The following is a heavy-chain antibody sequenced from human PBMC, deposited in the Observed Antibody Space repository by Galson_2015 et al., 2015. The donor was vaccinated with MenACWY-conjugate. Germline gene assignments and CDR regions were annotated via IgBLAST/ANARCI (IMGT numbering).Heavy chain of an antibody. J-gene: IGHJ5*02. Sequence: SLRLSCAASGLTFSSYAMSWVRQAPGKGLEWVSYISTTGGTTYYADSVKGRFTISRDNSKNTLYLQMNSLRAGDTAVYYCAQGAGSRWFDPWGQGTLVSVSS. CDR1: GLTFSSYA. CDR2: ISTTGGTT. CDR3: AQGAGSRWFDP. V-gene: IGHV3-23*01. D-gene: IGHD3-10*01.